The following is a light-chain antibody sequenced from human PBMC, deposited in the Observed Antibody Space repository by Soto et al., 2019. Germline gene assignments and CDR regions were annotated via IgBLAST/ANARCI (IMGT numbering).Light chain of an antibody. CDR1: QSVGSNY. CDR2: DAS. Sequence: EIVWPPTPAPLSLAPGDLAPLSCRASQSVGSNYLAWYQQKPGQAPRLLIYDASERATGIPARFSGGGSETDFTLTITSLEPEDFGVYYCQQRANWPITFGQGTRLEIK. J-gene: IGKJ5*01. V-gene: IGKV3-11*01. CDR3: QQRANWPIT.